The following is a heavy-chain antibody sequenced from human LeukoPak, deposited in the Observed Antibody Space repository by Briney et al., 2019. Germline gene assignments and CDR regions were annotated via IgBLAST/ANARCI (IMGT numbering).Heavy chain of an antibody. Sequence: SVKVSCKASGGTFSSYAISWVRQAPGQGLEWMGRIIPILGIANYAQKFQGRVTITADKSTSTAYMELSSLRSEDTAVYYCASPEPVYSYGLGCWGQGTLVTVSS. CDR1: GGTFSSYA. J-gene: IGHJ4*02. CDR3: ASPEPVYSYGLGC. CDR2: IIPILGIA. V-gene: IGHV1-69*04. D-gene: IGHD5-18*01.